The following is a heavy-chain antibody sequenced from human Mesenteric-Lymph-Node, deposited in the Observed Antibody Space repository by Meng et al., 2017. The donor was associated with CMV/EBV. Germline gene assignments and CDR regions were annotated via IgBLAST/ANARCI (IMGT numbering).Heavy chain of an antibody. CDR1: GASVSDYY. CDR2: VNYIGST. CDR3: ARGRYTSVEAGLDY. J-gene: IGHJ4*02. Sequence: AVYGASVSDYYWSWIRQYPGKGLEWIGEVNYIGSTKYNPSLKSRVTMSVDTSKNHFSLEVNPVTAADTAVYYCARGRYTSVEAGLDYWGQGTLVTVSS. D-gene: IGHD6-19*01. V-gene: IGHV4-34*01.